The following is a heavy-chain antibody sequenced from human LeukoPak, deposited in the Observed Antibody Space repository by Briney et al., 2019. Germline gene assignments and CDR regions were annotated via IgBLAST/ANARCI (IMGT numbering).Heavy chain of an antibody. CDR2: INHNGSVN. Sequence: GGSLRLSCAASGFTFSSYAMHWARQAPGKGLEWVASINHNGSVNYYVDSVKGRFTISRDNAKNSLYLQMSNLRAEDTAVYFCARGGGLDVWGQGATVTVSS. CDR3: ARGGGLDV. D-gene: IGHD3-16*01. V-gene: IGHV3-7*03. J-gene: IGHJ6*02. CDR1: GFTFSSYA.